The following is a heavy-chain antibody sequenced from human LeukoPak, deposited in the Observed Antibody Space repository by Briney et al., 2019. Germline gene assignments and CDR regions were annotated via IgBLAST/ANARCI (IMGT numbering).Heavy chain of an antibody. Sequence: GASVKVSCKASGYTFTSYGISWVRQAPGQGLEWMGWISAYNGNTNYAQKLQGRVTMTTDTSTSTAYMELRSLRSDDTAVYYCARDYYDSSGYYAQAFDIWGQGTMVTVSS. CDR3: ARDYYDSSGYYAQAFDI. V-gene: IGHV1-18*01. CDR1: GYTFTSYG. J-gene: IGHJ3*02. D-gene: IGHD3-22*01. CDR2: ISAYNGNT.